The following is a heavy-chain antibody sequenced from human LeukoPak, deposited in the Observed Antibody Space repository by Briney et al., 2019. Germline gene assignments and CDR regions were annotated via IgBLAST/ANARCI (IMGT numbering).Heavy chain of an antibody. Sequence: GESLALSCAASGFTLSGSWMSWVRQAPGKGLEWVATIKGDGSGKFYVDSVKGRFAISRDDAKSSLFLQMDSLRSEDTAVYYCTKNAHDYRGQGTLVTVSS. J-gene: IGHJ4*02. V-gene: IGHV3-7*01. CDR2: IKGDGSGK. CDR3: TKNAHDY. CDR1: GFTLSGSW. D-gene: IGHD1-1*01.